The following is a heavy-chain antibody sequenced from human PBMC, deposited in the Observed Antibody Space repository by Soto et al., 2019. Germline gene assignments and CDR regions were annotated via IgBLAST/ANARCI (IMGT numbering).Heavy chain of an antibody. D-gene: IGHD3-10*01. CDR2: IYFSGST. CDR1: GGSISSYY. Sequence: PSETLSLTCTVSGGSISSYYWSWIRQPPGKGLEWIGYIYFSGSTNCNPSLKSRVTISVDTSKNQFSLELSSVTAADTALYYCARAVYGSDYFDIWGPGNLVTVSS. CDR3: ARAVYGSDYFDI. J-gene: IGHJ4*01. V-gene: IGHV4-59*12.